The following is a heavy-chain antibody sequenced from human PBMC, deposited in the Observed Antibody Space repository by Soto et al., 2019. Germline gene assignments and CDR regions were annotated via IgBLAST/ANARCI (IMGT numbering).Heavy chain of an antibody. J-gene: IGHJ5*02. CDR3: VKHSEYQLLSWFDP. D-gene: IGHD2-2*01. V-gene: IGHV3-23*01. CDR2: ISAGGGNT. CDR1: GFSLSTYA. Sequence: EVQLLESGGGLAQPGGSLRLSCAASGFSLSTYAMSWVRQAPGKGLEWVSGISAGGGNTFYADSVRGRFTISRDNSKNTLYLQINSLRAEDTALYYCVKHSEYQLLSWFDPWGQGTLVTVSS.